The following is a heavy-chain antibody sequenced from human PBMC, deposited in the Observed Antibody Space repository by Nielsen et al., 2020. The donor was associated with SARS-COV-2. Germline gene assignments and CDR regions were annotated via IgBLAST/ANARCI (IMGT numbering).Heavy chain of an antibody. V-gene: IGHV1-18*01. CDR2: ISTYNDDT. CDR1: GYTFGDYG. J-gene: IGHJ4*02. Sequence: ASVKVSCKASGYTFGDYGVSWVRQAPGQGLEWMGWISTYNDDTKYSQKFQGRLLLTRDTSTRTAYMDLKSLTSDDSAVYYCARAGDDFVFGEVVIGGFDYWGQGSLVTVSS. CDR3: ARAGDDFVFGEVVIGGFDY. D-gene: IGHD3-3*01.